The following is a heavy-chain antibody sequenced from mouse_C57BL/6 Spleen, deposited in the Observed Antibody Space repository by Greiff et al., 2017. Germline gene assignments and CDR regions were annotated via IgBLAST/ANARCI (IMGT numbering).Heavy chain of an antibody. CDR3: ARRYGSIYAMDY. Sequence: EVQVVESGGGLVKPGGSLKLSCAASGFTFSDYGMPWVRQAPEKGLEWVAYISRGSSTIYYADTVKGRFTSSRDKAKNTLFLQMTSLRSEDTAMYYCARRYGSIYAMDYWGQGTSVTVSS. J-gene: IGHJ4*01. D-gene: IGHD1-1*01. CDR1: GFTFSDYG. CDR2: ISRGSSTI. V-gene: IGHV5-17*01.